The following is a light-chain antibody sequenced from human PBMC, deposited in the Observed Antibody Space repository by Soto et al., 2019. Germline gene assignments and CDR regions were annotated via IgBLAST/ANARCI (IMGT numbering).Light chain of an antibody. CDR3: QHYNDWPPTWT. V-gene: IGKV3-15*01. CDR2: GAS. Sequence: EIVMTQSPATLSVSPGERATLSCRASQSVSSKLAWYQQKPGQAPRVLIHGASTRATGIPARFSGSGSGTEFTLTISSLQSEDFAVYYCQHYNDWPPTWTFGQGNRVEIK. CDR1: QSVSSK. J-gene: IGKJ1*01.